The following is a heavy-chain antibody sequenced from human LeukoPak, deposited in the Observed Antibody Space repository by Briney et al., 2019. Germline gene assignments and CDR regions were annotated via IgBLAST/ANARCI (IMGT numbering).Heavy chain of an antibody. CDR2: ISGSGGST. J-gene: IGHJ4*02. Sequence: PGGSLRLSCAASGFSFSSYVMNWVRQAPGKGLEWVSAISGSGGSTYYADSVKGRFTISRDNSKNTLYLQMNSLRAEDTAVYYCAKGEGSTYYYDSSGYYPGDYWGQGTLVTVSS. D-gene: IGHD3-22*01. CDR3: AKGEGSTYYYDSSGYYPGDY. V-gene: IGHV3-23*01. CDR1: GFSFSSYV.